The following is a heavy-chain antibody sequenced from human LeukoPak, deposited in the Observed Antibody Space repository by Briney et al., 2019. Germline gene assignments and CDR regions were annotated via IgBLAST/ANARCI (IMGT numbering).Heavy chain of an antibody. CDR3: ARDVPYSSGWSYYYCYGMDV. D-gene: IGHD6-19*01. CDR2: IYPRDGST. V-gene: IGHV1-46*01. J-gene: IGHJ6*02. Sequence: ASVKVSCTASGYTFTSNYIHWVRQAPGQGLEWMGMIYPRDGSTSYAQKFQGRVTVTRDTSTSTVHMELSSLRSEDTAVYYCARDVPYSSGWSYYYCYGMDVWGQGTTVTVSS. CDR1: GYTFTSNY.